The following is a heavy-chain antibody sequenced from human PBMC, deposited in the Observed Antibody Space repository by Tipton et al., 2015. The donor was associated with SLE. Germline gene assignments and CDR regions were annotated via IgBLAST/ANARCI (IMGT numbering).Heavy chain of an antibody. Sequence: TLSLTCTVSGGSISSGSYYWSWIRQPAGKGLEWIGYIYYSGSTYYNPSLKSRVTISVDTSKNQFSLKLSSVTAADTAVYYCARLAVAGRDYWGQGTLVTVSS. CDR1: GGSISSGSYY. CDR3: ARLAVAGRDY. D-gene: IGHD6-19*01. J-gene: IGHJ4*02. V-gene: IGHV4-61*10. CDR2: IYYSGST.